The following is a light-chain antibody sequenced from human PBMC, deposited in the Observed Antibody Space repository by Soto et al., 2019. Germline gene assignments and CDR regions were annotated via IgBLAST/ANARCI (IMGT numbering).Light chain of an antibody. Sequence: EVVMSQSPATLSVSPGERATLSCRASQSVSSNLAWYQQKPGQAPRLLIYGASTRATGIPARFSGSGSGTEFTLTISILQSEDFATYYCQQYTNVPPITFGQGTRLEIK. V-gene: IGKV3-15*01. CDR3: QQYTNVPPIT. J-gene: IGKJ5*01. CDR2: GAS. CDR1: QSVSSN.